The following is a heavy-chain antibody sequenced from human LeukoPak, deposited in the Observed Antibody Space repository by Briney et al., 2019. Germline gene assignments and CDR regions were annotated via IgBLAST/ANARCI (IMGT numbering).Heavy chain of an antibody. CDR1: GFTFSSYA. J-gene: IGHJ4*02. D-gene: IGHD4-23*01. Sequence: GGSLRLSCAASGFTFSSYAMSWVRQAPGKGLVWVSRINSDGSSTSYADSVKGRFTISRDNAKNTLYLQMNSLRAEGTAVYYCARATVVTGIDYWGQGTLVTVSS. CDR3: ARATVVTGIDY. CDR2: INSDGSST. V-gene: IGHV3-74*01.